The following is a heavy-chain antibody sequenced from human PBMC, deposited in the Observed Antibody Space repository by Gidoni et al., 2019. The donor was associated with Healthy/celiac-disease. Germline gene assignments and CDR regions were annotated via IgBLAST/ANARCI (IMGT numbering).Heavy chain of an antibody. CDR2: ISSSSSTI. CDR3: AREAYTYYDSSGYSDYNWFDP. D-gene: IGHD3-22*01. J-gene: IGHJ5*02. V-gene: IGHV3-48*02. CDR1: AFTFSSYG. Sequence: EVKLVESGGGLVRHGGSLRLSGAAPAFTFSSYGMNWGRQAPGKGLEWCSYISSSSSTIYYADSVKGRFTISRDNAKNSLSLQMNSLRDDDTAVYYCAREAYTYYDSSGYSDYNWFDPWGQGTLVTVSS.